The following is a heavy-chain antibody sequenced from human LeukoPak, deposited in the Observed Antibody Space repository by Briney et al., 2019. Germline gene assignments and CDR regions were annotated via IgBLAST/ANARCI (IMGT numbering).Heavy chain of an antibody. CDR2: FYSSGST. J-gene: IGHJ6*03. CDR1: GFTVSSNY. D-gene: IGHD1-1*01. CDR3: ARLEKKSYYYMDV. V-gene: IGHV3-53*01. Sequence: GGSLRLSCAVSGFTVSSNYMGWVRQAPGKGLEWVSVFYSSGSTYYADSVKGRFTISRDNSENTLFLQMNTLRAEDTAVYYCARLEKKSYYYMDVWGKGTTVTVSS.